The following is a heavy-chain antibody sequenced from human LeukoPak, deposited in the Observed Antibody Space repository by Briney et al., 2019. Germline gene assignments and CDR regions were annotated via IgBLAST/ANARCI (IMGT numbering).Heavy chain of an antibody. D-gene: IGHD4-11*01. Sequence: PGGSLRHSCAASGFTVSSNYMSWVRQAPGKGLEWVSVIYSGGSTYYADSVKGRFTISRDNSKNTLYLQMNSLRAEDTAVYYCARALTTVTKDYYYYGMDVWGQGTTVTVSS. J-gene: IGHJ6*02. CDR1: GFTVSSNY. V-gene: IGHV3-66*01. CDR3: ARALTTVTKDYYYYGMDV. CDR2: IYSGGST.